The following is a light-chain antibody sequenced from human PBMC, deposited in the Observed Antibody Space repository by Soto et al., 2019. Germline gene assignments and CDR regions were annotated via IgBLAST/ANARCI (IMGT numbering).Light chain of an antibody. CDR1: QSVSSAY. V-gene: IGKV3-20*01. CDR2: GAS. J-gene: IGKJ5*01. Sequence: EIVLTQSPGTLSLSPGDRATLSCRASQSVSSAYLAWYQHTPGQAPRLLIYGASTRATGIPERFSGSWSGTDFSLTISRLGPEDFAVYYCQQYGSSPFTFGQGTRLEIK. CDR3: QQYGSSPFT.